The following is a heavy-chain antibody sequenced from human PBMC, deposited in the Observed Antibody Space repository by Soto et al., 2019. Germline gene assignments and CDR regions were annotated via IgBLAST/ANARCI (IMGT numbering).Heavy chain of an antibody. CDR2: IYYSGST. CDR3: ARSSSAHGYSRSVNCYDP. D-gene: IGHD6-13*01. V-gene: IGHV4-59*01. Sequence: PSETPAPTCPVSCCSISSYYWRWIRQPPGQGLEGIGYIYYSGSTNYNPSLKSRVTISVDTSKNQFSLKLSSVTAADRDVYYCARSSSAHGYSRSVNCYDPGGQGT. J-gene: IGHJ5*02. CDR1: CCSISSYY.